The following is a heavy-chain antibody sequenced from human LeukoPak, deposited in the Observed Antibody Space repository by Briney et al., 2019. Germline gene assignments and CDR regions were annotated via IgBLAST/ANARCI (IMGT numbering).Heavy chain of an antibody. CDR3: VKDIQLST. V-gene: IGHV3-23*01. Sequence: PGGSLRLSCAASGFNFITAAMTWVRQAPGKGLEWVSLIGSSGGSTYYADSVKGRFTISRDNSNHTLPLQMNSLRVEDTAIYYCVKDIQLSTWGLGTMVTVSS. D-gene: IGHD5-24*01. CDR2: IGSSGGST. CDR1: GFNFITAA. J-gene: IGHJ3*01.